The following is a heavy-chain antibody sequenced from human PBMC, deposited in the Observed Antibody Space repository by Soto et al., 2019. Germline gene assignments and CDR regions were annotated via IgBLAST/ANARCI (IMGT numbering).Heavy chain of an antibody. CDR2: FYYSGST. V-gene: IGHV4-59*01. CDR3: ARAGAATLSDY. CDR1: GGSFSGFY. Sequence: PSETLSLTCAVYGGSFSGFYWTWIRQTPGKGLEWIGYFYYSGSTNYNPSLKSRVTISVDTSKNQFSLKLSSVTAADTAVYYCARAGAATLSDYWGQGTLVTVSS. D-gene: IGHD2-15*01. J-gene: IGHJ4*02.